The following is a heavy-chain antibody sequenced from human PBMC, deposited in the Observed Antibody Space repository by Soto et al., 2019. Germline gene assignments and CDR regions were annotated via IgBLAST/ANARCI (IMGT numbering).Heavy chain of an antibody. D-gene: IGHD4-17*01. Sequence: ASLKVSCKASGYTFTSYAMHWVRQAPGQRLEWMGWINAGNGNTKDSQKFQGRVTITRDTSASTAYMELSSLRSEDTAVYYCARGKTTVIGYYYYGMDVWGQGTTVTVSS. CDR2: INAGNGNT. V-gene: IGHV1-3*01. CDR1: GYTFTSYA. J-gene: IGHJ6*02. CDR3: ARGKTTVIGYYYYGMDV.